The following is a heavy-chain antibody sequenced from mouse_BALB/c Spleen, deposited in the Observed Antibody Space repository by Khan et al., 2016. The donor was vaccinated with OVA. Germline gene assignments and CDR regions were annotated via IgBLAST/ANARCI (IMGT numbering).Heavy chain of an antibody. CDR3: SSGGAAYYRSDRGAMDY. CDR1: GYTFTNAG. D-gene: IGHD2-10*01. V-gene: IGHV9-4*02. J-gene: IGHJ4*01. CDR2: INTHSGVP. Sequence: QIQLVQSGPELKKPGETVRISCKASGYTFTNAGMQWVQKMPGKGLKWIGWINTHSGVPKYAEDFKGRFAFSLETSASTVYLQITNLKTEDTATYFYSSGGAAYYRSDRGAMDYWGQGTSVTVSS.